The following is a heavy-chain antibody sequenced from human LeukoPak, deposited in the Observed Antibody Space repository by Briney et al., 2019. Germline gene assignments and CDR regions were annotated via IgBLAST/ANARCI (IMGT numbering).Heavy chain of an antibody. D-gene: IGHD3-22*01. CDR2: IIPIFGTA. CDR3: ARVDVRYYDSSGYYLY. Sequence: SVKVSCKASGYTFTSYDINWVRQAPGQGLEWMGGIIPIFGTANYAQKFQGRVTITADESTSTAYMELSSLRSEDTAVYYCARVDVRYYDSSGYYLYWGQGTLVTVSS. J-gene: IGHJ4*02. V-gene: IGHV1-69*13. CDR1: GYTFTSYD.